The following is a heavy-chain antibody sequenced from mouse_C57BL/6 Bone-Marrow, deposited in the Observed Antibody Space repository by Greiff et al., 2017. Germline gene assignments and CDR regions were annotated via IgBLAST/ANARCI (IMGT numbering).Heavy chain of an antibody. D-gene: IGHD2-4*01. V-gene: IGHV7-3*01. CDR2: IRNKANGYTT. CDR1: GFTFTDYY. J-gene: IGHJ2*01. Sequence: EVQVVESGGGLVQPGGSLSLSCAASGFTFTDYYMSWVRQPPGKALEWLGFIRNKANGYTTEYSASVKGRFTISQDNSQSILYRQMNALRAEDSATYYCARDPLQIYYDNYFDYWGQGTTGTVAS. CDR3: ARDPLQIYYDNYFDY.